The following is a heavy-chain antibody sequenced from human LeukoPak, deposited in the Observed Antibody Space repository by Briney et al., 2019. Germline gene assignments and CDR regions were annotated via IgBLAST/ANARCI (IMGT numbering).Heavy chain of an antibody. J-gene: IGHJ6*03. CDR3: ARSGYCSSTSCYNPWDYYYYMDV. D-gene: IGHD2-2*02. Sequence: PVASVKVSCKASGGTFSSYSITWVRQAPGQGLEWMGRIIPTLGIANYAQKFQGRVTITADKSTSTAYMELSSLRSEDTAVYYCARSGYCSSTSCYNPWDYYYYMDVWGKGTTVTVSS. CDR1: GGTFSSYS. V-gene: IGHV1-69*02. CDR2: IIPTLGIA.